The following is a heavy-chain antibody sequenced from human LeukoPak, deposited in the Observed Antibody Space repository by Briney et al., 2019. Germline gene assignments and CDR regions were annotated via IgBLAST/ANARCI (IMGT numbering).Heavy chain of an antibody. V-gene: IGHV4-59*01. J-gene: IGHJ4*02. CDR3: ARANFNWGVDY. D-gene: IGHD7-27*01. CDR1: GGSISTYY. CDR2: IYYSGNT. Sequence: SESLSITCTVSGGSISTYYWSWIRQPPGKGLEWIGYIYYSGNTNHNPSLKSRVTISVDTSKNQFSLKLSSVSAADTAVYYCARANFNWGVDYWGQGTLVTVSS.